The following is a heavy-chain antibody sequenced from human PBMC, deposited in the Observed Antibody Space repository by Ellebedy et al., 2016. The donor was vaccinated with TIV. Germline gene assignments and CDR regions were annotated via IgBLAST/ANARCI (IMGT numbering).Heavy chain of an antibody. CDR3: ARSRSSGWFHTPDY. CDR1: GYTFTSYF. CDR2: INPSTGST. D-gene: IGHD6-19*01. Sequence: AASVKVSCKASGYTFTSYFIHWVRQAPGQGPEWMGIINPSTGSTTYAQKLQGRVTMTRDTSTSTVYMELSSLRSEDTAVYFCARSRSSGWFHTPDYWGQGTLVTVSS. J-gene: IGHJ4*02. V-gene: IGHV1-46*04.